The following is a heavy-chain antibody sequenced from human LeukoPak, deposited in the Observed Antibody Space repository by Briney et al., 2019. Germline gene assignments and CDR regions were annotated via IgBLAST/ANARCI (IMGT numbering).Heavy chain of an antibody. CDR2: VYNSGTT. CDR3: ARDAY. CDR1: GVSIGSHD. Sequence: PSETLSLTCTVSGVSIGSHDWSWIRQSPGKGLEWIGCVYNSGTTVYNPSLTGRVTISVDTSKNQYSLNLRSVTAADAAVYYCARDAYWGQGILVTVSS. V-gene: IGHV4-59*11. J-gene: IGHJ4*02.